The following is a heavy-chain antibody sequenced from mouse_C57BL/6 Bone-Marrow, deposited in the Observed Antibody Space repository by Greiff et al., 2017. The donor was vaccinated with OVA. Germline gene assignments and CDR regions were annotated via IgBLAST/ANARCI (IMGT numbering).Heavy chain of an antibody. V-gene: IGHV1-50*01. D-gene: IGHD1-1*01. Sequence: VQLQQSGAELVKPGASVKLSCKASGYTFTSYWMQWVKQRPGQGLEWIGEIDPSDSYTNYNQKFKGKATLTVDTSSSTAYMQLSSLTSEVSAVYYCARGITTVLVDYWGQGTTLTVSS. CDR2: IDPSDSYT. J-gene: IGHJ2*01. CDR3: ARGITTVLVDY. CDR1: GYTFTSYW.